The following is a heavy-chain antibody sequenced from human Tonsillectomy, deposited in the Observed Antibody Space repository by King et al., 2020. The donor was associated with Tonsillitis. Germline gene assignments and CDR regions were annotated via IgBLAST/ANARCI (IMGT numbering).Heavy chain of an antibody. D-gene: IGHD5-18*01. Sequence: EVQLVESGGGLVQPGGSLRLSCAASGFTFSTYAMSWVRQAPGKGLEWVSAISGSGGGTYYADSVNGRFTVSRDNSKNTLYLQMNGLRAEDTALYYCAKGTWWIQPDYWGQGSLVTVSS. J-gene: IGHJ4*02. CDR2: ISGSGGGT. CDR1: GFTFSTYA. CDR3: AKGTWWIQPDY. V-gene: IGHV3-23*04.